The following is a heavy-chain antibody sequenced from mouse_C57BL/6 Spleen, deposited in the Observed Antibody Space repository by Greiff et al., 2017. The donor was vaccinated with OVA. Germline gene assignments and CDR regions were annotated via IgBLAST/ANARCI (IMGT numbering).Heavy chain of an antibody. D-gene: IGHD1-1*01. Sequence: QVQLQQSGAELVRPGASVKMSCKASGYTFTSYNMHWVKQTPRQGLEWIGAIYPGNGDTSYNPKFKGKATLTVDKSSSTAYMQLSSLTSEDSAVYFCARYYYGSSYVGYFDYWGQGTTLTVSS. J-gene: IGHJ2*01. CDR2: IYPGNGDT. CDR1: GYTFTSYN. CDR3: ARYYYGSSYVGYFDY. V-gene: IGHV1-12*01.